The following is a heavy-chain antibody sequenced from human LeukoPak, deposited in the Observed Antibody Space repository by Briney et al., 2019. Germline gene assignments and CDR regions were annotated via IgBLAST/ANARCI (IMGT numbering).Heavy chain of an antibody. CDR1: GASFSSSTYY. CDR3: ARHAGGISATGTRPFDY. J-gene: IGHJ4*02. D-gene: IGHD6-13*01. CDR2: IYYSGST. V-gene: IGHV4-39*01. Sequence: SETLSLTCTVSGASFSSSTYYWGWTRQPPGKGLERIGSIYYSGSTYYNPSLKSRVTMSVDTSKNQFSLKLSSVTAADTAVYYCARHAGGISATGTRPFDYWGQGTLVTVSS.